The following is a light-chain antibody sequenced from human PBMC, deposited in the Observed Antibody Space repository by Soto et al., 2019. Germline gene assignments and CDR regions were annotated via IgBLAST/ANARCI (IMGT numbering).Light chain of an antibody. CDR1: HSLLDTSYKKTY. CDR2: WAS. CDR3: HQYYSIPYT. V-gene: IGKV4-1*01. J-gene: IGKJ2*01. Sequence: DLVMTQSPASLAVSLGATATINCKSSHSLLDTSYKKTYLAWYQQRPGQPPKLLIYWASTRQSGVPDRFSGSGSATDFTLTISSLQAEDVAIYYCHQYYSIPYTFGQGTRLEI.